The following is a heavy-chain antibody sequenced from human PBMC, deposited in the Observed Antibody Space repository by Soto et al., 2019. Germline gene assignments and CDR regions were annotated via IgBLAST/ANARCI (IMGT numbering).Heavy chain of an antibody. V-gene: IGHV1-69*13. CDR3: ARDFDGSGLRRGIFGY. J-gene: IGHJ4*02. CDR1: GGTFSSYA. D-gene: IGHD3-22*01. CDR2: IIPIFGTA. Sequence: SVKVSCKACGGTFSSYAISWVRQAPGQGLEWMGGIIPIFGTANYAQKFQGRVTITADESTSTAYMELSSLRSEDTAVYYCARDFDGSGLRRGIFGYWGQGTLVTVSS.